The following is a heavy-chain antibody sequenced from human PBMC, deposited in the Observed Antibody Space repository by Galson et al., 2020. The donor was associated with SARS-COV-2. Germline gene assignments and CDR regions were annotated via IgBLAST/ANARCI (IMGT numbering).Heavy chain of an antibody. CDR2: IYFDGNT. CDR3: ARDSVVLGYGSSISCPFTFFYFDL. J-gene: IGHJ2*01. CDR1: GGSINRRHYY. V-gene: IGHV4-39*07. Sequence: ASEPMSLTCSVSGGSINRRHYYWAWIRQAPGRGLEWLGDIYFDGNTYYNRSLGGRAILSADPSKNEFSLRLSSVTAADTAVYSCARDSVVLGYGSSISCPFTFFYFDLGGRGTLVTVAS. D-gene: IGHD2-2*01.